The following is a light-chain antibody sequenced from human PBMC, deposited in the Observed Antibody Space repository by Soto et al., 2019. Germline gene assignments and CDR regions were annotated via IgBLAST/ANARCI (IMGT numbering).Light chain of an antibody. V-gene: IGKV3-11*01. CDR3: QYRGEWPPGAT. CDR2: DAS. J-gene: IGKJ5*01. CDR1: QSVSKP. Sequence: IVLTQSPATLSLSPGERATLSRRASQSVSKPLAWYQQKSGQSPRLLIYDASNRAPGIPARFSGSGSGTDFTLTISSLEPEDFAVYLCQYRGEWPPGATFGQGTRLEIK.